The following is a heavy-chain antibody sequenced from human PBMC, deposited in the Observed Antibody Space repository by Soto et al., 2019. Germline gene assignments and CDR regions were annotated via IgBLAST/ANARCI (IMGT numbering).Heavy chain of an antibody. CDR3: ARGRHLYGMDV. CDR1: GGSFSGYY. V-gene: IGHV4-34*01. CDR2: INHSGST. Sequence: SETLSLTCAVYGGSFSGYYWSWIRQPPGKGLEWIGKINHSGSTNYNPSLKSRVTISVDTSKNQFSLKLSSVTAADTAVYYCARGRHLYGMDVWGQGTTVTVSS. J-gene: IGHJ6*02.